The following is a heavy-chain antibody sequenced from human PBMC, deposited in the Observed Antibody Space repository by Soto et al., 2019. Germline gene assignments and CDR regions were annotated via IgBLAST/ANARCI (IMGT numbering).Heavy chain of an antibody. CDR1: GFTFSSYS. CDR3: ARDSEAAALYDILTGYHDAFDI. Sequence: GGSLRLSCAASGFTFSSYSMNWVRQAPGKGLEWVSSISSSSSYIYYADSVKGRFTISRDNAKNSLYLQMNSLRAEDTAVYYCARDSEAAALYDILTGYHDAFDIWGQGTMVTVSS. CDR2: ISSSSSYI. J-gene: IGHJ3*02. D-gene: IGHD3-9*01. V-gene: IGHV3-21*01.